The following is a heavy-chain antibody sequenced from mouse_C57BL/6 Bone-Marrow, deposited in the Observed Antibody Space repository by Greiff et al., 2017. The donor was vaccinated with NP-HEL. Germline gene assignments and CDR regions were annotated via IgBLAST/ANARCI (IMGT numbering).Heavy chain of an antibody. CDR2: IYPRAGST. CDR1: GYTFTSYD. V-gene: IGHV1-85*01. CDR3: ARIYYYGSSYHYWYFDV. D-gene: IGHD1-1*01. Sequence: QVQLQQSGPELVKPGASVKLSCKASGYTFTSYDINWVKQRPGQGLEWIGWIYPRAGSTKYNVKFKGKATLTVDTASSTAYMELHSLTSEDSAVYFCARIYYYGSSYHYWYFDVWGTGTTVTVSS. J-gene: IGHJ1*03.